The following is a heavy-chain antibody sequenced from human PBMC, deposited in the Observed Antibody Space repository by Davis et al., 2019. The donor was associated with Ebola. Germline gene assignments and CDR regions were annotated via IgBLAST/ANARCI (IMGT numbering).Heavy chain of an antibody. Sequence: ASVKVSCKASGYTFTSYGISWVRQAPGQGLEWMGWISAYNGNTNYAQKFQGRVTITADKSTSTAYMELSSLRSDDTAVYYCARDPIYSGSYYGWFDYWGQGTLVTVSS. V-gene: IGHV1-18*01. D-gene: IGHD1-26*01. J-gene: IGHJ4*02. CDR3: ARDPIYSGSYYGWFDY. CDR2: ISAYNGNT. CDR1: GYTFTSYG.